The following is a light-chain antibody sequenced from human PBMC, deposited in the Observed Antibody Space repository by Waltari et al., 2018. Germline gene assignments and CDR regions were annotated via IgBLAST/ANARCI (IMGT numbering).Light chain of an antibody. CDR1: SGSVSTTSY. V-gene: IGLV8-61*01. CDR3: ALYMGSGIWV. CDR2: KAN. J-gene: IGLJ3*02. Sequence: QTVVTQEPSLSVSPGGTVTLTCTLSSGSVSTTSYATWYQQPPGQPPRRLVYKANARASCVPDRFSGSIRGNKAALTITGAQADDESDYYCALYMGSGIWVFGGGTKLTVL.